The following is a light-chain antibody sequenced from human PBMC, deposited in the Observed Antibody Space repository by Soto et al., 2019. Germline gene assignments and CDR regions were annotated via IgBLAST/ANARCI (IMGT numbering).Light chain of an antibody. CDR3: QQYSSTPWT. CDR2: KAS. Sequence: DIHMTQSPSTLSASVGERVTITCRASQSISMWLAWYQTKPGAAPKLLMYKASSLESGVASRFSGSGSGTEVTLTINSLQPDDFTTDYCQQYSSTPWTFGQATTVQI. J-gene: IGKJ1*01. CDR1: QSISMW. V-gene: IGKV1-5*03.